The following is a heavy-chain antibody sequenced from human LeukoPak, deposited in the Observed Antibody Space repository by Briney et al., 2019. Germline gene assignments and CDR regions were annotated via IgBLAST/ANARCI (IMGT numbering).Heavy chain of an antibody. Sequence: SVKVSCKASGGTFSSYAISWVRQAPGQGLEWMGGIIPIFGTANYAQKFQGRVTITADKSTSTAYMELSSLRSEDTAVYYCTRVLGFNDILTGYTYGWFDPWGQGTLVTVSS. D-gene: IGHD3-9*01. V-gene: IGHV1-69*06. CDR2: IIPIFGTA. CDR1: GGTFSSYA. CDR3: TRVLGFNDILTGYTYGWFDP. J-gene: IGHJ5*02.